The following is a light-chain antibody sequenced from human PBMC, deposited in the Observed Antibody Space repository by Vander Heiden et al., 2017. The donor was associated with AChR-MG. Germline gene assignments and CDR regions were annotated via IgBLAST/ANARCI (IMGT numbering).Light chain of an antibody. CDR2: SNT. CDR3: AAWDDSLTGVV. J-gene: IGLJ2*01. CDR1: TANTAINY. Sequence: QSVPSHPPSASGTPGQIIPTSSPGSTANTAINYVYWYQQHPGTAPQLLIYSNTQRPSGVPDRFSGSKSGTSASLAISGLQSEDEADYYCAAWDDSLTGVVLGGGTKLSVL. V-gene: IGLV1-47*02.